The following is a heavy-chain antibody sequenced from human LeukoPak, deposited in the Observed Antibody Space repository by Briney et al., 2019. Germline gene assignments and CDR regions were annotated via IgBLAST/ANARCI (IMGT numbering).Heavy chain of an antibody. J-gene: IGHJ6*03. CDR3: ARAGDFWSGYPSRNYMDV. V-gene: IGHV4-59*12. CDR2: IYYSGTT. Sequence: SETLSLTCTVSGGSISSYYWSWIRQPPGKGLEWIGYIYYSGTTYYNPSLKSRVTMSVDTSKKQFSLKLSSVTAADTAVYYCARAGDFWSGYPSRNYMDVWGKGTTVTVSS. CDR1: GGSISSYY. D-gene: IGHD3-3*01.